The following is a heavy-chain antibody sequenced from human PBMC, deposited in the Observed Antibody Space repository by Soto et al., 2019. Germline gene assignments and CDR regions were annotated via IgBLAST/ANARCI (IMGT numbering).Heavy chain of an antibody. Sequence: EVQLVESGGGLVQPGGSLRLSCAASGFTFSGYWMKWVRQAPGKGLEWVDTIKEDGSEKDYVDSVKGRFTISRASAKNSVHLQMNSRIVEVTAVDYCASTRGYWGQGPLVTVSS. D-gene: IGHD3-3*01. CDR2: IKEDGSEK. CDR3: ASTRGY. J-gene: IGHJ4*02. CDR1: GFTFSGYW. V-gene: IGHV3-7*05.